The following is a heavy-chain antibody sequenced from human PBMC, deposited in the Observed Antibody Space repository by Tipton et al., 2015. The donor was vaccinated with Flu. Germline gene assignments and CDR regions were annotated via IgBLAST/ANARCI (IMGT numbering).Heavy chain of an antibody. V-gene: IGHV4-39*07. CDR2: IYSSGST. Sequence: TLSLTCTVSGGSISSSSYYWGWIRQPPGKGLEWIGSIYSSGSTYYNPSLKSRVTISVDTSKNQFSLKLSSVTAADTAVYYCARGPNLSYCHTSRGAPYDSWGQGILVTVSS. J-gene: IGHJ4*02. CDR1: GGSISSSSYY. D-gene: IGHD2/OR15-2a*01. CDR3: ARGPNLSYCHTSRGAPYDS.